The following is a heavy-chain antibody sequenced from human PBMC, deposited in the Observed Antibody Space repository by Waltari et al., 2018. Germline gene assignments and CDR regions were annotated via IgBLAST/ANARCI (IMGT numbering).Heavy chain of an antibody. V-gene: IGHV1-24*01. CDR1: GYPPTELS. CDR3: APLWFGESAPHYFDY. J-gene: IGHJ4*02. CDR2: FDPEDGET. D-gene: IGHD3-10*01. Sequence: QVQLVQSGAEVKKPGASVQVSCKVSGYPPTELSMHWVRQAPGKGLEWMGGFDPEDGETIYAQKFQGRVTMTEDTSTDTAYMELSSLRSEDTAVYYCAPLWFGESAPHYFDYWGQGTLVTVSS.